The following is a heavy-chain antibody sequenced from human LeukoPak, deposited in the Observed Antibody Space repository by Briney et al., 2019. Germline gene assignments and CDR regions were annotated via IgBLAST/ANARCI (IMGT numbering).Heavy chain of an antibody. CDR3: ARPLTYGDYGVYGMDV. J-gene: IGHJ6*02. V-gene: IGHV5-51*01. Sequence: GESLKISCQASGYSFTNHWIGWVRQMPGKGLEWMRIIYPGDSDTKYSPSFQGQVTISADKSISTAYLQWSSLKASDTAMYYCARPLTYGDYGVYGMDVWGQGTTVTVSS. CDR2: IYPGDSDT. CDR1: GYSFTNHW. D-gene: IGHD4-17*01.